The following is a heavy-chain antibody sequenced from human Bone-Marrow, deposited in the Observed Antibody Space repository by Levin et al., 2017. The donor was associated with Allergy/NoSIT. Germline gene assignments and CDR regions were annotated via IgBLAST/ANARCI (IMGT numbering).Heavy chain of an antibody. Sequence: PGGSLRLSCAASGFTFGSHEMNWVRQAPGKGLEWISYISSRGTTMYLADSVKGRFTISRDNAKNSLSLQMNSLRADDTAVYYCARDMNKAHYNYGLDVWGQGTTVTVSS. D-gene: IGHD1/OR15-1a*01. J-gene: IGHJ6*02. CDR1: GFTFGSHE. CDR3: ARDMNKAHYNYGLDV. V-gene: IGHV3-48*03. CDR2: ISSRGTTM.